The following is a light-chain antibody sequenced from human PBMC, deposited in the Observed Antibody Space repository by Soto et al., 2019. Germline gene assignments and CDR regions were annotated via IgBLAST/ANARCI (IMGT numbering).Light chain of an antibody. J-gene: IGKJ5*01. CDR2: DAS. CDR1: QSISNN. V-gene: IGKV3-11*01. Sequence: EIVMTQSPATLSVSPGERVTLSCRASQSISNNLAWYQQRPGQAPRLLIYDASTRATDIPARFSGSGSGTDFTLTISSLESEDSAIYYCQQRSNWPSISFGQGTRLEIK. CDR3: QQRSNWPSIS.